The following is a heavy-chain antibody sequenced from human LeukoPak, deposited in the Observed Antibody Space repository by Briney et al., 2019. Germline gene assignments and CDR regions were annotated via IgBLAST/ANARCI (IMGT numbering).Heavy chain of an antibody. CDR1: GGSISSGGYY. CDR3: ARRAYNSGWFYY. V-gene: IGHV4-31*03. CDR2: IYYSGST. Sequence: SQTLSLTCTVSGGSISSGGYYWSWIRQHPGKGLEWIGYIYYSGSTYYNPSLKSRVTISVDTSKNQFSVKLTSVTAADTAVYYCARRAYNSGWFYYWGQGNLVTVSS. D-gene: IGHD6-19*01. J-gene: IGHJ4*01.